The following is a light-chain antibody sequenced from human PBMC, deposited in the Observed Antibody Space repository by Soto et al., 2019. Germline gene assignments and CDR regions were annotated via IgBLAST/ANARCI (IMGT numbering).Light chain of an antibody. CDR3: HHYGSSPRT. Sequence: EIVLTQSPGTLSLSPGDRATLSCRASQSVSSNYLAWYQQKPGQAPRLLIYGASMRATGIPDRFSASGSGTDFPLTIRRLEPEDFAMYFCHHYGSSPRTFGQATKVEIK. V-gene: IGKV3-20*01. J-gene: IGKJ1*01. CDR2: GAS. CDR1: QSVSSNY.